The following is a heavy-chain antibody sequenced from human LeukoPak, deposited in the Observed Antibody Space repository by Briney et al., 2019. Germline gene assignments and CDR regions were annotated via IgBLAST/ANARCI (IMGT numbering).Heavy chain of an antibody. V-gene: IGHV1-46*01. J-gene: IGHJ4*02. CDR1: GYTFTNYY. CDR2: INPSGGST. Sequence: ASVKVSCKASGYTFTNYYMHWVRQAPGQGLEWMGIINPSGGSTSYAQKFQGRVTMTGDTSTTTVYMELSSLTSEDTAVYYCVRERINSYYFDYWGQGTLVTVSS. CDR3: VRERINSYYFDY. D-gene: IGHD4-23*01.